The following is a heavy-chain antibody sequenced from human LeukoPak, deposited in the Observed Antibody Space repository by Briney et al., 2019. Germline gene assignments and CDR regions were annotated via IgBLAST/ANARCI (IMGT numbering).Heavy chain of an antibody. CDR3: AKRGVVIRVILVGFHKEAYYFDS. V-gene: IGHV3-23*01. J-gene: IGHJ4*02. CDR1: GITLSNYG. CDR2: ISDSGGRT. Sequence: GGSLRLSCAVSGITLSNYGMSWVRQAPGRGLEWVAGISDSGGRTNYADSVKGRFTISRDNPKNTLYLQMNGLRAEDTAVYFCAKRGVVIRVILVGFHKEAYYFDSWGQGALVTVSS. D-gene: IGHD3-22*01.